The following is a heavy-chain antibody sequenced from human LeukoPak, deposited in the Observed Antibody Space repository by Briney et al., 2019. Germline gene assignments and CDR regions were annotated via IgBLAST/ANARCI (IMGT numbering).Heavy chain of an antibody. CDR2: IYYSGST. J-gene: IGHJ3*02. Sequence: SETLSLTCTVSGGSISSYYWSWIRQPPGKGLEWIGYIYYSGSTNYNPSLKSRVTISVDTSKNQFSLKLSSVTAADTAVYYCAIHWGTSAFDIWGQGTMVTVSS. CDR3: AIHWGTSAFDI. V-gene: IGHV4-59*08. CDR1: GGSISSYY. D-gene: IGHD3-16*01.